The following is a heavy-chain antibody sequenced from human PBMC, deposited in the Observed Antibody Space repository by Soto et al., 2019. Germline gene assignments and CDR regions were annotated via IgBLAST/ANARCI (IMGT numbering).Heavy chain of an antibody. D-gene: IGHD3-22*01. CDR1: GGTFSTYT. CDR3: TRDLYYFDSSAYYGHNWFDP. V-gene: IGHV1-69*12. Sequence: QVQLVQSGAEVKKPGSSVKVSCKASGGTFSTYTMSWVRQAPGQGLEWMGGIIPMFGTTTYAENFQGRVTITADESTSTAYMEWTSLRSEDTAVYYCTRDLYYFDSSAYYGHNWFDPWGQGTRVTVGS. J-gene: IGHJ5*02. CDR2: IIPMFGTT.